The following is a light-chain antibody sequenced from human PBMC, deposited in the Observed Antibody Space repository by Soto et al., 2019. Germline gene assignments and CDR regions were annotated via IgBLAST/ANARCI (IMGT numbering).Light chain of an antibody. J-gene: IGKJ1*01. V-gene: IGKV3-20*01. CDR2: GAS. CDR1: QSVSSSY. Sequence: EIVLTQSPGTLSLSPGERATLSCRASQSVSSSYLAWYQQKPGQAPRLLIYGASSRATGIPDRFSGSGSGIDVTLSISRLEPEDFALYYCQQYGSGRTFGQGTKVEIK. CDR3: QQYGSGRT.